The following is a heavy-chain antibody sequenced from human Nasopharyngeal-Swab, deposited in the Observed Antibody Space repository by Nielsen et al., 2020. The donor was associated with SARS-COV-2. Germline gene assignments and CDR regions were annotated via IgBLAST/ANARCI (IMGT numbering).Heavy chain of an antibody. CDR3: ARRSFYYGSGTVRGMDV. V-gene: IGHV5-10-1*01. D-gene: IGHD3-10*01. CDR2: NDPRDSYS. Sequence: EYLKISCQGSGYSFSSYWLSWVRQMPGKGLEWMGINDPRDSYSNYSPSFQGHVTISVDKSLSTAFLQWSSLKASDTAVYYCARRSFYYGSGTVRGMDVWGQGTTVTVSS. J-gene: IGHJ6*02. CDR1: GYSFSSYW.